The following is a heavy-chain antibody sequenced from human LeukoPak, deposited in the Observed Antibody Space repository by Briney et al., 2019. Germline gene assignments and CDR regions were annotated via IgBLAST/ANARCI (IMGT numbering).Heavy chain of an antibody. V-gene: IGHV3-66*01. CDR1: GFTVSTNY. J-gene: IGHJ4*02. CDR3: ARDLGYCSGSTCYVGYFDY. CDR2: IYSDGST. Sequence: PGGSLRLSCAASGFTVSTNYMNWVRQAPGKGLEWVSLIYSDGSTYYADSVKGRFTISRDNSKNTLYLQMNSLRAEDTAVYYCARDLGYCSGSTCYVGYFDYWGQGTQATVSS. D-gene: IGHD2-15*01.